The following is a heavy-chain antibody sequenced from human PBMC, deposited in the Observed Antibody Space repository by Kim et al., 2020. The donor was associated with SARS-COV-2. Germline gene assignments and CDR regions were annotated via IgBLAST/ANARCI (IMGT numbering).Heavy chain of an antibody. D-gene: IGHD6-13*01. Sequence: GGSLRLSCAASGFTFSSYAMSWVRQAPGKGLEWVSAISGSGGSTYYADSVKGRFTISRDNSKNTLYLQMNSLRAEDTAVYYCAKDTGSSWRNSNDYWGQGTLVTVSS. CDR2: ISGSGGST. CDR1: GFTFSSYA. CDR3: AKDTGSSWRNSNDY. V-gene: IGHV3-23*01. J-gene: IGHJ4*02.